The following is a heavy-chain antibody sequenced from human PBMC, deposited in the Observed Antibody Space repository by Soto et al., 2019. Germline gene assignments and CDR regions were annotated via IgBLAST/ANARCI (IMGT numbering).Heavy chain of an antibody. J-gene: IGHJ6*02. CDR3: ARVRCFNGLCHTADYGMDV. V-gene: IGHV1-69*13. D-gene: IGHD2-8*01. CDR2: IIPISGTT. CDR1: GDVFRSYG. Sequence: ASVKVSCKASGDVFRSYGINWVRQAPGQGLEWMGGIIPISGTTNYAQKFQGRVAITADESTDTVYMELSRLRSEDTAVYFCARVRCFNGLCHTADYGMDVWGQGTTVTVSS.